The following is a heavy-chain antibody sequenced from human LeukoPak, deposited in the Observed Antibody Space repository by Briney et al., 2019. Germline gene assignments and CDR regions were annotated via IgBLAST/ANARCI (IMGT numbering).Heavy chain of an antibody. CDR3: ARVSTRYMDV. Sequence: GGSLRLSCAASGFPFSDYYMSWIRQATGKGLEWVSYISSTGSTIYYADSVKGRFTISRDNAKNSLSLQMNSLRAEDTAVYYCARVSTRYMDVWGKGTTVTVSS. CDR1: GFPFSDYY. D-gene: IGHD5/OR15-5a*01. CDR2: ISSTGSTI. V-gene: IGHV3-11*01. J-gene: IGHJ6*03.